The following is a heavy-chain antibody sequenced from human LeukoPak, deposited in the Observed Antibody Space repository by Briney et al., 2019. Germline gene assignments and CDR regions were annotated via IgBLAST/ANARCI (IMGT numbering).Heavy chain of an antibody. J-gene: IGHJ4*02. D-gene: IGHD6-6*01. CDR3: AREIRSSSIFDY. CDR1: GFTFSSYP. Sequence: GGSLRLSCAASGFTFSSYPMHWVRQAPGKGLEWVSSISSRSSYIYYADSVKGRFTISRDNAKNSLYLQMNSLRAEDTAVYYCAREIRSSSIFDYWGQGTLVTVSS. V-gene: IGHV3-21*01. CDR2: ISSRSSYI.